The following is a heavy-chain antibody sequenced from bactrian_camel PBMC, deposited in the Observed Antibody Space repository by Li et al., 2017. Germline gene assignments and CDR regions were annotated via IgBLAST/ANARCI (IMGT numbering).Heavy chain of an antibody. D-gene: IGHD6*01. CDR2: IYTGSSRA. V-gene: IGHV3S40*01. Sequence: QLVESGGGSVQSGGSLRLSCVPSGYTSTTTWFRQAPGKEREGIAGIYTGSSRAFYADSVKGRFTISRDNSKNTVYLQMNSLQPEDTATYICAAGARLGGSWYYPQAGYNYWGPGTQVTVS. CDR1: GYTSTTT. CDR3: AAGARLGGSWYYPQAGYNY. J-gene: IGHJ4*01.